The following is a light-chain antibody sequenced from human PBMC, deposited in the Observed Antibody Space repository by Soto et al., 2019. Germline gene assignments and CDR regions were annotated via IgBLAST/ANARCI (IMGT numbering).Light chain of an antibody. CDR1: SGHSSYA. V-gene: IGLV4-69*01. J-gene: IGLJ3*02. CDR3: QTWSSGIRV. CDR2: LNSDGSH. Sequence: QSVLTQSPSASASLGASVKLTCTLSSGHSSYAIAWHQQLPEKGPRYLMKLNSDGSHSKGDGIPDRCSGSSSGTERYLTISSPQSEDEADYYCQTWSSGIRVFGGGTKLTVL.